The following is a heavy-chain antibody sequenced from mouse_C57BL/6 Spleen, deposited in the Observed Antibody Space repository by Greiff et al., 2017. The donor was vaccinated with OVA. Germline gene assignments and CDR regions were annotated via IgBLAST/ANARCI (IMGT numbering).Heavy chain of an antibody. J-gene: IGHJ2*01. CDR3: ASGHSSGYVLFDY. Sequence: VQLQQPGAELVKPGASVKLSCKASGYTFTSYWMHWVKQRPGQGLEWIGMINPNSGSTNYNEKFKSKATLTVDQSSSTAYMQLSSLTSEDSAVYYGASGHSSGYVLFDYWGQGTTLTVSS. V-gene: IGHV1-64*01. CDR2: INPNSGST. CDR1: GYTFTSYW. D-gene: IGHD3-1*01.